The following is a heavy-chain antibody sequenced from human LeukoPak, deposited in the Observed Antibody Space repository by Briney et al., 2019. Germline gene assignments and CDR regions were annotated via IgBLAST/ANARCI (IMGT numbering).Heavy chain of an antibody. D-gene: IGHD1-26*01. V-gene: IGHV4-59*08. J-gene: IGHJ4*02. Sequence: PSETLSLTCNVSGDSMSLYYWSWIRQPPEKGLEWIGYISYIGSTHYKPSLKSRLTMSIDTSKNQFSLKLNSVTAADTAVYYCASPGVGAFDYWGQGTLVSVPS. CDR1: GDSMSLYY. CDR3: ASPGVGAFDY. CDR2: ISYIGST.